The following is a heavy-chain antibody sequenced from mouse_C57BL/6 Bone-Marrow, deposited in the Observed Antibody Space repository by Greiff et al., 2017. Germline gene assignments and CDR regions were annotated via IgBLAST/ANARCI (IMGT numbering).Heavy chain of an antibody. D-gene: IGHD1-1*01. Sequence: EVQRVESGGGLVKPGGSLKLSCAASGFTFSDYGMHWVRQAPEKGLEWVAYISSGSSTIYYADTVKGRFTISRDNAKNTLFLQMTSLRSEDTAMHYCARPHYGSSYYFDYWGQGTTLTVSS. CDR3: ARPHYGSSYYFDY. V-gene: IGHV5-17*01. CDR1: GFTFSDYG. J-gene: IGHJ2*01. CDR2: ISSGSSTI.